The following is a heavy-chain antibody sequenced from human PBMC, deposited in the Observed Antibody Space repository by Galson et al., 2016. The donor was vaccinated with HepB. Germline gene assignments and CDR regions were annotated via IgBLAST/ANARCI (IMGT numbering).Heavy chain of an antibody. Sequence: KVSCKASGGTFSSNSISWVRQAPGQGLEWMGGIIPMFDTTNYAQKFQGRVTITTDESTSTAYMELRSLRSEDTAVYYCAGGASGGANWVHPWGQGTLVTVSS. J-gene: IGHJ5*02. CDR2: IIPMFDTT. CDR1: GGTFSSNS. V-gene: IGHV1-69*05. CDR3: AGGASGGANWVHP. D-gene: IGHD2-15*01.